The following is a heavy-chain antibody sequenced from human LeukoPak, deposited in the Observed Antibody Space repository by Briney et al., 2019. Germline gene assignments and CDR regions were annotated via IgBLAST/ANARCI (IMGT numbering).Heavy chain of an antibody. D-gene: IGHD1-26*01. CDR3: VRGAVGTGVWFDP. CDR2: INIDGATK. V-gene: IGHV3-74*01. J-gene: IGHJ5*02. CDR1: GFTFSGYW. Sequence: GGSLRLSCAASGFTFSGYWMHWVRPAPGKGLEWVSRINIDGATKNYADSVKGRFTISRDNAKNTLHLQMNSLRADDTAVYYCVRGAVGTGVWFDPWGQGTLVTVSS.